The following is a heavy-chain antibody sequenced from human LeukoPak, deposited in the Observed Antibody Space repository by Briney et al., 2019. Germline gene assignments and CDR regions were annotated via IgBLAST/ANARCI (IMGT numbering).Heavy chain of an antibody. CDR2: IIPIFGTA. CDR1: GGTFSSYA. D-gene: IGHD3-3*01. J-gene: IGHJ4*02. Sequence: ASVKVSCKASGGTFSSYAISWVRQAPGQGLEWMGGIIPIFGTANYAQKFQGSVTITADESASTAYMELGSLRSEDTAVYYCARITIFGVVTPYYFDYWGQGTLVTVSS. CDR3: ARITIFGVVTPYYFDY. V-gene: IGHV1-69*13.